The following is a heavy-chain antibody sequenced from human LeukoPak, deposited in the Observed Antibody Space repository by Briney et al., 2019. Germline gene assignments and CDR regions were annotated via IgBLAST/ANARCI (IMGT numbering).Heavy chain of an antibody. D-gene: IGHD3-16*02. J-gene: IGHJ4*02. CDR2: IYYSGST. Sequence: SETLSLTCTVSGGSISSSSYYWGLIRQPPGKGLEWIGSIYYSGSTYYNPSLKSRVTISVDTSKNQFSLKLSSATAADTAVYYCARLPITFGGVIGPTYFDYWGQGTLVTVSS. V-gene: IGHV4-39*01. CDR1: GGSISSSSYY. CDR3: ARLPITFGGVIGPTYFDY.